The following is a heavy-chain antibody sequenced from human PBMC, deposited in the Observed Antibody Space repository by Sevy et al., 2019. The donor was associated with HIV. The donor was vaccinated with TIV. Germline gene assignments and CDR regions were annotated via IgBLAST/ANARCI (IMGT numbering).Heavy chain of an antibody. Sequence: GGSLRLSCAASGFTFDDYAMHWVRQAPGKGLEWVSGISWNSGSIDYAESVKGRFTISRDNAKNSLYLQMNILKDEDTVLYYGAKGNMMLTFGGIVVNYFDDWGQGTLVTVSS. CDR3: AKGNMMLTFGGIVVNYFDD. J-gene: IGHJ4*02. V-gene: IGHV3-9*01. CDR1: GFTFDDYA. D-gene: IGHD3-16*02. CDR2: ISWNSGSI.